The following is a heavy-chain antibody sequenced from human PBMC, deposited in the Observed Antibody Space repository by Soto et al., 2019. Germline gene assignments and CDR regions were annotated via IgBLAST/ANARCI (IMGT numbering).Heavy chain of an antibody. CDR3: ARLQFGEGFDY. CDR1: GGSISGGGFS. D-gene: IGHD3-10*01. V-gene: IGHV4-30-2*01. Sequence: PSETLSLTCAVSGGSISGGGFSCSWIRQPPGKGLEWIGYILHTGGTQYNPSLKSRASMSVDKSKNQFSLHLTSVTAADTAVYYCARLQFGEGFDYWGQGALVTVSS. CDR2: ILHTGGT. J-gene: IGHJ4*02.